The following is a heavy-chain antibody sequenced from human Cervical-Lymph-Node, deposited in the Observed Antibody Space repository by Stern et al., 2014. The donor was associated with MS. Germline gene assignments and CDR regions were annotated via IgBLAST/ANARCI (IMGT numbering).Heavy chain of an antibody. Sequence: QVQLQESGPGLVMPSETLSLTCSVSGGSVSGGGHYWTWVRQPPGKGLEWVGYIYYSGYTSTNYSPSLQSRVSISVDRSKNQFSLRLSSVTAADTAVYYCASRLEAIPGVLSDFWGQGILVTVSS. V-gene: IGHV4-61*08. D-gene: IGHD3-3*01. J-gene: IGHJ4*02. CDR3: ASRLEAIPGVLSDF. CDR2: IYYSGYTST. CDR1: GGSVSGGGHY.